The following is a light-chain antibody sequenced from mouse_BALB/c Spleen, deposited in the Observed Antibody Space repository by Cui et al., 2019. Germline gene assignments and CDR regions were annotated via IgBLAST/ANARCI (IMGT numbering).Light chain of an antibody. CDR1: SSVSY. V-gene: IGKV4-57*01. CDR2: STA. Sequence: QIVLTQSPAIMSASPGEKVTITCSASSSVSYMHWFQQKPGTSPKLWIYSTANLASEVPARFSGSGSGTSYSLTISRMEAEDAATYYCQQRSSYPLTFGAGTKLELK. J-gene: IGKJ5*01. CDR3: QQRSSYPLT.